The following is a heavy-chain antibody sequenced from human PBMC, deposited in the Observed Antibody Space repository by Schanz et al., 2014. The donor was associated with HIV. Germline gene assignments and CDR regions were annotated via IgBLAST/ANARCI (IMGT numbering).Heavy chain of an antibody. D-gene: IGHD7-27*01. J-gene: IGHJ6*02. V-gene: IGHV3-33*05. CDR2: LSHDGSQK. CDR3: ASLETGATYYYYYYMDV. CDR1: GFTFSTYG. Sequence: QVQLVESGGGVVQPGRSLRLSCAASGFTFSTYGMHWVRQAPGKGLEWVAVLSHDGSQKFYADSVKGRFTISRDNAKNTLYLQMNSLRAEDTAVCYCASLETGATYYYYYYMDVWGQGTTVTVSS.